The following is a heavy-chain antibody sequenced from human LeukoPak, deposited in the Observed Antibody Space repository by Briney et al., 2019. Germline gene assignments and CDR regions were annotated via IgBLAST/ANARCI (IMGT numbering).Heavy chain of an antibody. Sequence: SETLSLTCTVSGGSISTTDYYWGWIRQAPGKGLEWIGSIYYSGSTYYNPSLKSRVTISVDTSKNQFSLKLSSVTAADTAVYYCARDYGAYYEILTRSNMDVWGQGTTVTVSS. CDR1: GGSISTTDYY. D-gene: IGHD3-9*01. V-gene: IGHV4-39*07. CDR2: IYYSGST. J-gene: IGHJ6*02. CDR3: ARDYGAYYEILTRSNMDV.